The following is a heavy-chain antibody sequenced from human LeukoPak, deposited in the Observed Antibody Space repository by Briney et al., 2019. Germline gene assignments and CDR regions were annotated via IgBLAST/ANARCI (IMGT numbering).Heavy chain of an antibody. CDR1: GFSLTTSGVG. Sequence: SGPTLVNPTQTLTLTCTFSGFSLTTSGVGVGWIRQLPGKALEWLALIYWDDDKRYRPSLKSRLTITKDTSKSQVVLTMTNMDPVDTATYYCAHRPGNLWGCDYWGQGTLVIVSS. CDR2: IYWDDDK. J-gene: IGHJ4*02. V-gene: IGHV2-5*02. CDR3: AHRPGNLWGCDY. D-gene: IGHD3-16*01.